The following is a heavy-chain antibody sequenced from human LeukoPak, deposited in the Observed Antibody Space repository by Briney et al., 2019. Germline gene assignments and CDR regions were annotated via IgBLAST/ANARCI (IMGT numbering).Heavy chain of an antibody. CDR2: IWYDGSNK. CDR1: GFTFSSYG. CDR3: ARKDKSNYDILTGCDY. Sequence: PGGSLRLSCAASGFTFSSYGMHWVRQAPGKGLEWGAVIWYDGSNKYYADSVKGRFTISRDNSKNTLYLQMNSLRAEDTAVYYCARKDKSNYDILTGCDYWGQGTLVTVSS. V-gene: IGHV3-33*01. J-gene: IGHJ4*02. D-gene: IGHD3-9*01.